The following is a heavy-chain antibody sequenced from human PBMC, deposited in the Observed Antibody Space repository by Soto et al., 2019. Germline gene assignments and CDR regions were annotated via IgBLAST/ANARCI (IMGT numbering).Heavy chain of an antibody. CDR2: ISAYNGNT. CDR3: ARDLKCISTSCRSNWFDP. Sequence: QVQLVQSGAEVKKPGASVKVSCKASGYTFTSYGISWVRQAPGQGLEWMGWISAYNGNTNYAQKLQGRVTMTTDTSTSTAYMELRSRRSDDTAVYYCARDLKCISTSCRSNWFDPWGQGTLVTVSS. J-gene: IGHJ5*02. V-gene: IGHV1-18*01. D-gene: IGHD2-2*01. CDR1: GYTFTSYG.